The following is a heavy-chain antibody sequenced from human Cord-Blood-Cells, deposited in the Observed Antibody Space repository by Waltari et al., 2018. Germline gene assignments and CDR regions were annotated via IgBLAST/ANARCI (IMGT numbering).Heavy chain of an antibody. CDR2: INPNRGGT. V-gene: IGHV1-2*02. CDR1: GYTFTGYY. D-gene: IGHD2-2*01. CDR3: ARAPAIVVVPAAIMFDY. Sequence: QVQLVQSGAEVKKPGASVKVSCKASGYTFTGYYMHWVRQAPGQGLEWMGGINPNRGGTNYAQKFQGRVTMTMDTSISTAYMELSRLRSDDTAVYYCARAPAIVVVPAAIMFDYWGQGTLVTVSS. J-gene: IGHJ4*02.